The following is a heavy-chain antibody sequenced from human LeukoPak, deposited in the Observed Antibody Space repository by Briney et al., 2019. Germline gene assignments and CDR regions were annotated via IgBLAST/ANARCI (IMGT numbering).Heavy chain of an antibody. CDR1: GGSISSGGYY. Sequence: SETLSLTCTVSGGSISSGGYYWSWIRQPPGKGLEWIGEINHSGSTNYNPSLKSRVTISVDTSKNQFSLKLSSVTAADTAVYYCARGRRGGKRSGSSGYQSIRPFDYWGQGTLVTVSS. CDR3: ARGRRGGKRSGSSGYQSIRPFDY. J-gene: IGHJ4*02. D-gene: IGHD3-22*01. CDR2: INHSGST. V-gene: IGHV4-39*07.